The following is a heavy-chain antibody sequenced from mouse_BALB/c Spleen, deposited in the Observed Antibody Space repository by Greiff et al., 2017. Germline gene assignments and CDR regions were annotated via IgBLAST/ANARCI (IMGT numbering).Heavy chain of an antibody. D-gene: IGHD2-10*02. CDR3: AREYGNLFDY. CDR1: GYSITSDYA. Sequence: EVKLQESGPGLVKPSQSLSLTCTVTGYSITSDYAWNWIRQFPGNKLEWMGYISYSGSTSYNPSLKSRISITRDTSKNQFFLQLNSVTTEDTATYYCAREYGNLFDYWGQGTTLTVSS. V-gene: IGHV3-2*02. CDR2: ISYSGST. J-gene: IGHJ2*01.